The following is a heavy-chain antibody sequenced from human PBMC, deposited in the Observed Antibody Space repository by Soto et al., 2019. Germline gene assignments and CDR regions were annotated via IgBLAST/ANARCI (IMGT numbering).Heavy chain of an antibody. CDR3: AKVLSYYYGWFDP. D-gene: IGHD3-22*01. CDR1: GFKFSDYA. V-gene: IGHV3-23*01. CDR2: ISGSGGVT. Sequence: QPGGSLRLSCTASGFKFSDYAITWVRQAPGEGLEWVSVISGSGGVTYFADSVKGRFTVSRDNSKNTVFLQLNNVRAEDSAMYFCAKVLSYYYGWFDPWVVGTLVTVS. J-gene: IGHJ5*02.